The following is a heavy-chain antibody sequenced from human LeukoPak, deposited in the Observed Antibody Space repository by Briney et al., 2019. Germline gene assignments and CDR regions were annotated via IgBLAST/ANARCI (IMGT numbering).Heavy chain of an antibody. D-gene: IGHD5-18*01. CDR3: AKGGYSYGYSDY. Sequence: GGSLKLSCAASGFTFSSYGMHWVRQAPGKGLEWVAFIRYDGSNKYYADSVKGRFTISRDNSKNTLYLQMNSLRAEGTAVYYCAKGGYSYGYSDYWGQGTLVTVSS. V-gene: IGHV3-30*02. CDR1: GFTFSSYG. J-gene: IGHJ4*02. CDR2: IRYDGSNK.